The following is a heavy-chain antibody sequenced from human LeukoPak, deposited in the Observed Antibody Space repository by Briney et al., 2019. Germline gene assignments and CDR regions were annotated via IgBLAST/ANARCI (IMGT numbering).Heavy chain of an antibody. CDR2: INHSGST. Sequence: SETLSLTCAVYGGSFSGYYWSWIHQPPGKGLEWIGEINHSGSTNYNPSLKSRVTISVDTSKNQFSLKLSSVTAADTAVYYCARGEEMATAVDYWGQGTLVTASS. J-gene: IGHJ4*02. V-gene: IGHV4-34*01. CDR1: GGSFSGYY. D-gene: IGHD5-24*01. CDR3: ARGEEMATAVDY.